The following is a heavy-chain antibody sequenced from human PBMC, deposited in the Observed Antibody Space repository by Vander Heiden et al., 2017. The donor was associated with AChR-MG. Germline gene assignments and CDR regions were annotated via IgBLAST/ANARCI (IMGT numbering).Heavy chain of an antibody. CDR2: IIHIFGTA. J-gene: IGHJ4*02. Sequence: QVQLVQSGAEVKTPGSSVRVSCKASGATFSSCALSWVRQAPGQGVEGMGGIIHIFGTANYARKFQGRVTITADESTSTAYMELSSLRSEDTAVYYCARVLAVGATDYYFDYWGQGTLVTVSS. D-gene: IGHD1-26*01. V-gene: IGHV1-69*01. CDR3: ARVLAVGATDYYFDY. CDR1: GATFSSCA.